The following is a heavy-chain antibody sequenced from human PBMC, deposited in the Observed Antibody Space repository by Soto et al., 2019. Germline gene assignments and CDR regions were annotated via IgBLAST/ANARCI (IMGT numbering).Heavy chain of an antibody. CDR1: GGSISSGGYY. Sequence: QVQLQESGPGLVKPSQTLSLTCTVSGGSISSGGYYWSWIRQHPGKGLEWIGYIYYSGSTYYNPSLKSRVTISVDTSKNQVSLKLSSVTAADTAVYYCARDGEYCSGGSCPLGALDIWGQGTMVTVSS. J-gene: IGHJ3*02. CDR3: ARDGEYCSGGSCPLGALDI. V-gene: IGHV4-31*03. D-gene: IGHD2-15*01. CDR2: IYYSGST.